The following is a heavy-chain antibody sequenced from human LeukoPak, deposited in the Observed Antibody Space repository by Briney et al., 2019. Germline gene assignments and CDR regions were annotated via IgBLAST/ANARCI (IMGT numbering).Heavy chain of an antibody. CDR3: ARGEYSNIWYHPLDY. J-gene: IGHJ4*02. V-gene: IGHV3-74*01. CDR2: INSDGSST. CDR1: GFTFSSYW. Sequence: GGSLRLSCAASGFTFSSYWMHWVRQAPGKGLVWVSRINSDGSSTSYADSVKGRFTIFRDNAKNTLYLQINSLRAEDTAVYFCARGEYSNIWYHPLDYWGQGTLVTVSS. D-gene: IGHD6-13*01.